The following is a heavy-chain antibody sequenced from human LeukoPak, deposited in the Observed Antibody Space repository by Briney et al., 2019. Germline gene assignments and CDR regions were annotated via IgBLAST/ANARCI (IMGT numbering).Heavy chain of an antibody. CDR1: GGSTSSPFYY. V-gene: IGHV4-39*01. CDR2: IYYTGST. Sequence: SETLSLTCTVSGGSTSSPFYYWGWIRQPPGKGLEWIANIYYTGSTYYNPSLKSRVTISVDASKNQFSLKLSSVTAADTAVYYCAAVAGTRWWFDPWGQGTLVTVSS. J-gene: IGHJ5*02. CDR3: AAVAGTRWWFDP. D-gene: IGHD6-19*01.